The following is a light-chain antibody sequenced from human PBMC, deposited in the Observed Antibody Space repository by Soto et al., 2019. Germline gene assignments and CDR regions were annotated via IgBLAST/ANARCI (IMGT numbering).Light chain of an antibody. CDR2: EAS. CDR3: HQSIGT. Sequence: DIQMTQSPCSLSASEGDRITITCRASQSISTWLAWYQQRPGKAPKVLISEASTLESGVPSRFSGSGSGTNVIHPFSSLQPDVVAPYYCHQSIGTFGQVIKV. J-gene: IGKJ1*01. CDR1: QSISTW. V-gene: IGKV1-5*01.